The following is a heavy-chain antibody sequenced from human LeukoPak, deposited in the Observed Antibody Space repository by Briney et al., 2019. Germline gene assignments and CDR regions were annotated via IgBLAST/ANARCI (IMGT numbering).Heavy chain of an antibody. Sequence: GGSLRLSCAASGFTFDDYAIHWVRQAPGKGLEWVSGISWNSGSIGYADSVKGRFTTSRDNAKNSLHLQMNSLRAEDTALYYRAKDRRVGITNTFDHWGQGTLVTVSS. V-gene: IGHV3-9*01. D-gene: IGHD6-13*01. CDR3: AKDRRVGITNTFDH. CDR1: GFTFDDYA. J-gene: IGHJ4*02. CDR2: ISWNSGSI.